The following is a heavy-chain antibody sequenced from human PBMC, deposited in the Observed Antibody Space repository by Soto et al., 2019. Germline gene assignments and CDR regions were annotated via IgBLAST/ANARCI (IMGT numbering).Heavy chain of an antibody. D-gene: IGHD3-22*01. Sequence: ASVKVSCKASGYTFTSYAMHWVRQAPGQRLEWMGWINAGNGNTKYSQKFQGRVTITRDTSASTAYMELSSLRSEDTAVYYCARGDTPFQIAPSSWFDPWGQGTLVTVSS. V-gene: IGHV1-3*01. CDR1: GYTFTSYA. J-gene: IGHJ5*02. CDR3: ARGDTPFQIAPSSWFDP. CDR2: INAGNGNT.